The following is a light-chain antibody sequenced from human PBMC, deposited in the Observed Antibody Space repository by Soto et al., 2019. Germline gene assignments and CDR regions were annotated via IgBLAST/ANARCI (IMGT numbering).Light chain of an antibody. CDR1: QSVSSY. V-gene: IGKV3-11*01. Sequence: EIVLTQSPATLSLSPGARAPLSCRASQSVSSYLAWYQQKPGQAPRLLIYDASNRATGISARFSGSGSGTDFTLTISSLEPEDFAVYYCQQRSNWPTLTFGGGTKVDIK. CDR2: DAS. CDR3: QQRSNWPTLT. J-gene: IGKJ4*01.